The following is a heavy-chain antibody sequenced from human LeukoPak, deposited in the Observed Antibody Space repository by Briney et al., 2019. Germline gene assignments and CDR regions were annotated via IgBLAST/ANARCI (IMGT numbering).Heavy chain of an antibody. CDR1: GGTFSSYA. Sequence: SVKVSCKVSGGTFSSYAISWVRQAPGQGLEWMGRIVPTPAITNYAQNFQGRVTITADKSSNTVYMELSSLRSEDTAVYYCARRADRGGSCFINYFDSWGQGTLVTVSS. J-gene: IGHJ4*02. CDR2: IVPTPAIT. D-gene: IGHD2-15*01. V-gene: IGHV1-69*04. CDR3: ARRADRGGSCFINYFDS.